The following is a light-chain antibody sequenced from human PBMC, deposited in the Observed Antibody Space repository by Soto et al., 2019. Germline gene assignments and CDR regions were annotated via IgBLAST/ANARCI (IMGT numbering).Light chain of an antibody. CDR1: ETVATN. J-gene: IGKJ1*01. Sequence: EVMLIQSPATLSMSPGERATLSCRASETVATNLAWYQQKPGQAPRLLISGASTRAAGISDRFRGGGSGTDFTLTISRLEPEDFAVYYCQQYGSSGTFGQGTKVEIK. CDR2: GAS. CDR3: QQYGSSGT. V-gene: IGKV3-20*01.